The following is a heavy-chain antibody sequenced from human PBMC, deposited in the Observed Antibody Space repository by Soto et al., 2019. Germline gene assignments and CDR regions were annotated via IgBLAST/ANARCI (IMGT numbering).Heavy chain of an antibody. J-gene: IGHJ4*02. CDR2: ISYDGTNK. CDR3: AKGSYSGVYSDFDY. CDR1: GFSFSSYD. D-gene: IGHD1-26*01. V-gene: IGHV3-30*18. Sequence: GGSLRLSCAASGFSFSSYDMYWVRQAPGKGLEWVAAISYDGTNKYYADSVKGRFTLSRDNSKNTLYLQMNSLRAGDTAVYYCAKGSYSGVYSDFDYWGQGSLVTVSS.